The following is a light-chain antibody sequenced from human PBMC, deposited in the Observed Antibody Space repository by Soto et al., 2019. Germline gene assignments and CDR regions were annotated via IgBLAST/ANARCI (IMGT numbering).Light chain of an antibody. V-gene: IGKV1-39*01. CDR1: QSVSYY. Sequence: DIQMTQSPSSLSASVGDGVTITCRASQSVSYYLNWYQQKAGQAPKLLIYAATTLQSGVPARFSGGGSGTHFTLTSSSLHPEAFATYYCHQSYSTPLTFGGGTKVEAK. CDR3: HQSYSTPLT. J-gene: IGKJ4*02. CDR2: AAT.